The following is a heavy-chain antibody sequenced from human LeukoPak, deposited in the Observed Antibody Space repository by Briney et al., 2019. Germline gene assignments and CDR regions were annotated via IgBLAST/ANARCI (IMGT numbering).Heavy chain of an antibody. D-gene: IGHD6-13*01. CDR3: AKEYSSSFLFDY. V-gene: IGHV3-23*01. Sequence: GGSLRLSCAASGFTFSSYAMSWVRQAPGKGLEWVSAISGSGGSTYYADSVKGRFTISRDNSKNTLYLQMNRLRAEDTAVYYSAKEYSSSFLFDYWGQGTLVTVSS. CDR1: GFTFSSYA. J-gene: IGHJ4*02. CDR2: ISGSGGST.